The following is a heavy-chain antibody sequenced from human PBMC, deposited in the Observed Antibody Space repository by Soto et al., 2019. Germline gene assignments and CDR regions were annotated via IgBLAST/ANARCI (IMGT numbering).Heavy chain of an antibody. CDR1: DGSISSSNDY. CDR3: ARPRAYGSGSYIDY. V-gene: IGHV4-39*01. CDR2: IYYNGTT. Sequence: QLQLQESGPGLVKPSETLSLTCTVSDGSISSSNDYWGWIRQPPGKGLEWLASIYYNGTTYYNPSINGRVTISVDTSRNQFSLKLSSVTAADTAVYYCARPRAYGSGSYIDYWGQGTLVTVSS. D-gene: IGHD3-10*01. J-gene: IGHJ4*02.